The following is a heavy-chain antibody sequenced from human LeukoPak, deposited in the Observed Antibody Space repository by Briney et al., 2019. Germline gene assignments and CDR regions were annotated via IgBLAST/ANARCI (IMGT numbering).Heavy chain of an antibody. J-gene: IGHJ6*03. V-gene: IGHV4-59*12. CDR1: GGPISRYY. D-gene: IGHD6-13*01. CDR3: ARDLYGSSWCRQHYYYYMDV. CDR2: IYDSGIT. Sequence: IPSETLSLTCTVSGGPISRYYWSWIRQPPGKGLEWIGHIYDSGITNYNPSLKSRVTISVDTSKNQFSLKLSSVTAADTAVYYCARDLYGSSWCRQHYYYYMDVWGKGTTVTISS.